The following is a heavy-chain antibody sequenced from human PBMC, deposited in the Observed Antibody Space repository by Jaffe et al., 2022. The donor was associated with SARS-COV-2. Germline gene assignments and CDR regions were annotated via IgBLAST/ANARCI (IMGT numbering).Heavy chain of an antibody. CDR3: TRDRPGSGRREGYYFDN. J-gene: IGHJ4*02. V-gene: IGHV3-49*03. Sequence: EVRLVESGGGLVQSGRSLRLSCTTSGFTFGDYAMSWFRQAPGKGLEWVGFVRSRAYGDVTEYAASVRGRFTISRDDSKSIVYLQMNSLKTEDTAVYYCTRDRPGSGRREGYYFDNCGQGTLVTVSS. D-gene: IGHD3-10*01. CDR2: VRSRAYGDVT. CDR1: GFTFGDYA.